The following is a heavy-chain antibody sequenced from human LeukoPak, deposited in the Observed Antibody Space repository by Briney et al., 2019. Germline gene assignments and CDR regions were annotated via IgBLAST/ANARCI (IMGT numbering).Heavy chain of an antibody. V-gene: IGHV4-59*10. CDR2: IYTSGST. Sequence: PSETLSLTCAVYGGSFSGYYWSWIRQPAGKGLEWIGRIYTSGSTNYNPSLKSRVTMSVDTSKNQFSLKLSSVTAADTAVYYCARGYCSGGSCYTPDAFDIWGQGTMVTVSS. D-gene: IGHD2-15*01. CDR1: GGSFSGYY. J-gene: IGHJ3*02. CDR3: ARGYCSGGSCYTPDAFDI.